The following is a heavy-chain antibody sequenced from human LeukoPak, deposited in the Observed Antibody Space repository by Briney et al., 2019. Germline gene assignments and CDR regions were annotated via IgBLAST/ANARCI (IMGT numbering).Heavy chain of an antibody. D-gene: IGHD2-15*01. CDR2: ISSSGSTI. V-gene: IGHV3-48*03. J-gene: IGHJ5*02. CDR3: ARSIVVVVAATRISWFDP. Sequence: PGGSLRLSCAAFGFTFSSYEMNWVRQAPGKGLEWVSYISSSGSTIYYADSVKGRFTISRDNAKNSLYLQMNSLRAEDTAVYYCARSIVVVVAATRISWFDPWGQGTLVTVSS. CDR1: GFTFSSYE.